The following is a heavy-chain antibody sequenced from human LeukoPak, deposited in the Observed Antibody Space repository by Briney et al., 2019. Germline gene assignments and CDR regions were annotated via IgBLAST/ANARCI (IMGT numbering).Heavy chain of an antibody. CDR3: ASGPYDYVWGSYRQSDAFDI. CDR2: IKQDGSEK. Sequence: PGGSLRLSCVASEFTFSGYWMSWVRQAPGKGLEWVANIKQDGSEKYYVDSVKGRFTISRDNAKNSLYLQMNSLRAEDTAVYYCASGPYDYVWGSYRQSDAFDIWGQGTMVTVSS. CDR1: EFTFSGYW. D-gene: IGHD3-16*02. V-gene: IGHV3-7*01. J-gene: IGHJ3*02.